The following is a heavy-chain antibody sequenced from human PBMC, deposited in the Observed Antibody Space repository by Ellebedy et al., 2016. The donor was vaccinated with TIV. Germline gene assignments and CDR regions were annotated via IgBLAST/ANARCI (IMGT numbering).Heavy chain of an antibody. V-gene: IGHV3-23*01. Sequence: PGGSLRLSCAASGFNFRTYWMNWVRQAPGKGLEWVSTVVGSSGSTYYADSVQGRFTVSRDNPKNTLYLQMNSLRAEDTAVYYCAKDVSVGTTQSFHGMDVWGQGTTVTVSS. CDR3: AKDVSVGTTQSFHGMDV. CDR1: GFNFRTYW. J-gene: IGHJ6*02. CDR2: VVGSSGST. D-gene: IGHD1-7*01.